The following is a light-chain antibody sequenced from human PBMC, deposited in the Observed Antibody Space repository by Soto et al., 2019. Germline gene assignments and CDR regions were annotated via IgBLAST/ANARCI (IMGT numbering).Light chain of an antibody. CDR3: QQYGDSAFT. J-gene: IGKJ3*01. CDR2: GTS. Sequence: EIVLTQSPATLSLSLGERATLSCRASQSVNSGYLAWFQQKPGRAPRILIFGTSGRATGIPDRFSGNGSGTDFTLTISRVEPEDSAVYYCQQYGDSAFTFGPGTKVEIK. CDR1: QSVNSGY. V-gene: IGKV3-20*01.